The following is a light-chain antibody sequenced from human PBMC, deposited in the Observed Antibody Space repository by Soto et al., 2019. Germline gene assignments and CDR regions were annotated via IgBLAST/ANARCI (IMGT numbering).Light chain of an antibody. Sequence: QSALTQPASVSGSPGQSITISCTGTSSDVGTYNLVSWHQQYPGKAPKVIIYEGTKRPSGVSTRFSGSKSGNTASLTISGLQADDEADYYCCSYAGSHSWVFGGGTKVTDL. CDR2: EGT. J-gene: IGLJ3*02. V-gene: IGLV2-23*01. CDR1: SSDVGTYNL. CDR3: CSYAGSHSWV.